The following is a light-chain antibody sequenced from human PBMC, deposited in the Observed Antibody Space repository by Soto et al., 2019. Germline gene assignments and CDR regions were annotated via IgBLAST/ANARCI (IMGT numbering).Light chain of an antibody. J-gene: IGLJ1*01. CDR3: QSYDSSLSGYV. Sequence: QSVLTQPPSVSGAPGQRVNMSCTGSSSNIGAGYGVHWYQQLPGTAPKLLIYDNGNRPSGVPDRFSGSKSGTSVSLAITGLQAGDEADYYCQSYDSSLSGYVFGTGTQLTVL. CDR1: SSNIGAGYG. CDR2: DNG. V-gene: IGLV1-40*01.